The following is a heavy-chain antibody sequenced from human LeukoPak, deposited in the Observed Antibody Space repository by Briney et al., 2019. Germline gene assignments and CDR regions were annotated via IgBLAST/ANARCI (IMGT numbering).Heavy chain of an antibody. CDR1: GYTFTSYG. CDR3: ARMTDWNYGGNWFDP. Sequence: ASVTVSCKASGYTFTSYGISWVRQAPGQGLEWMGWISAYNGNTNYAQKLQGRVTMATDTSTSTAYMELRSLRSDDTAVYYCARMTDWNYGGNWFDPWGQGTLVTVSS. V-gene: IGHV1-18*01. J-gene: IGHJ5*02. D-gene: IGHD1-7*01. CDR2: ISAYNGNT.